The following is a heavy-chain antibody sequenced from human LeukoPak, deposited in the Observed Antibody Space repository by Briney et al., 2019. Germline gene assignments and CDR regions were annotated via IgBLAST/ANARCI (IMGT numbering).Heavy chain of an antibody. CDR2: IYSGGST. Sequence: PGGSLRLSCAASGFTVSSNYMSWVRQAPGKGLGWVSVIYSGGSTYYADSVKGRFTISRDNSKNTLYLQMNSLRAEDTAVYYCARTLPGIAVAGTDLAFDYWGQGTLVTVSS. CDR3: ARTLPGIAVAGTDLAFDY. V-gene: IGHV3-53*01. J-gene: IGHJ4*02. CDR1: GFTVSSNY. D-gene: IGHD6-19*01.